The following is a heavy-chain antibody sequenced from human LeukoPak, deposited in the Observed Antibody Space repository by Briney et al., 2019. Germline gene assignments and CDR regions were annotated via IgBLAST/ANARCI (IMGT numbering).Heavy chain of an antibody. Sequence: SETLSLPCTVSGGSLSSFYWSWFRRPAGKGLEWIGRIYSSGSTNYNPSLKSRLTMSVDTSKNQFSLRLSSVTAADTAVYYCARVLGWAGFDYWGQGTLVTVSS. D-gene: IGHD6-19*01. V-gene: IGHV4-4*07. CDR2: IYSSGST. CDR1: GGSLSSFY. J-gene: IGHJ4*02. CDR3: ARVLGWAGFDY.